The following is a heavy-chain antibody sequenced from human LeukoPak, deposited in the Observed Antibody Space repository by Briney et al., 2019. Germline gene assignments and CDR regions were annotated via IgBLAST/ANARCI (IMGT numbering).Heavy chain of an antibody. D-gene: IGHD4-17*01. Sequence: GGSLRLSCAASGLTFSSYAMSWVRQAPGKGLEWVSAISGSGGSTYYADSVKGRFTTSRDNSKNTLYLQMNSLRAEDTAVYYCAKMTTVTIDYFDYWGQGTLVTVSS. J-gene: IGHJ4*02. CDR2: ISGSGGST. CDR3: AKMTTVTIDYFDY. CDR1: GLTFSSYA. V-gene: IGHV3-23*01.